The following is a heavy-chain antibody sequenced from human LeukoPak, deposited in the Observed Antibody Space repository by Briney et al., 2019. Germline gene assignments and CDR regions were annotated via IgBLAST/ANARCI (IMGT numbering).Heavy chain of an antibody. J-gene: IGHJ4*02. V-gene: IGHV1-3*01. Sequence: ASVKVSCKASGYTLTSYAMHWVRQAPGQRLEWMGWINAGNGNTKYSQKFQGRVTITRDTSASTAYMELSSLRSEDTAVYYCARDAYYYGSGSPSGFDYWGQGTLVTVSS. CDR3: ARDAYYYGSGSPSGFDY. D-gene: IGHD3-10*01. CDR1: GYTLTSYA. CDR2: INAGNGNT.